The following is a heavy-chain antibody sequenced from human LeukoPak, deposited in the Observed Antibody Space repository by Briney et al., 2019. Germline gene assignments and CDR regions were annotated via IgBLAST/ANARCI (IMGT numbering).Heavy chain of an antibody. J-gene: IGHJ4*02. Sequence: SETLSLTCTVSGDSISSGSYYWSWIRQPAGKGLEWIGRIYTSGSTNYNPSLKSRVTISVDTSKNQFSLKLSSVTATDTAVYYCAREGMDIVLRDYWGQGTLVTVSS. V-gene: IGHV4-61*02. CDR1: GDSISSGSYY. D-gene: IGHD5/OR15-5a*01. CDR2: IYTSGST. CDR3: AREGMDIVLRDY.